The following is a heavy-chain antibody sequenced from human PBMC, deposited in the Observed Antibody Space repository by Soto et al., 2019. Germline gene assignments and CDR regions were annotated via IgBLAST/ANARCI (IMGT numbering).Heavy chain of an antibody. CDR2: IYPGDSDT. D-gene: IGHD3-10*01. CDR1: GYSFTSYW. J-gene: IGHJ6*02. Sequence: HGESLKISCKGSGYSFTSYWIGWVRQMPGKGLEWMGIIYPGDSDTRYSPSFQGQVTISADKSISTAYLQWSSLKASDTAMYYCARHITMVRGVIVRYYYYGMDVWGQGTTVTVSS. CDR3: ARHITMVRGVIVRYYYYGMDV. V-gene: IGHV5-51*01.